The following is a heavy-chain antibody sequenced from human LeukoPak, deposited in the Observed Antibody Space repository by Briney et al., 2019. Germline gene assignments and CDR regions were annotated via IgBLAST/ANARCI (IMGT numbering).Heavy chain of an antibody. D-gene: IGHD3-22*01. CDR3: ASIWASGYYADY. V-gene: IGHV4-39*07. Sequence: SSETLSLTCTVSGGSISSSSYYWSWIRQPPGKGLEWIGEINHSGSTNYNPSLKSRVTISVDTSKNQFSLKLSSVTAADTAVYYCASIWASGYYADYWGQGTLVTVSS. CDR2: INHSGST. J-gene: IGHJ4*02. CDR1: GGSISSSSYY.